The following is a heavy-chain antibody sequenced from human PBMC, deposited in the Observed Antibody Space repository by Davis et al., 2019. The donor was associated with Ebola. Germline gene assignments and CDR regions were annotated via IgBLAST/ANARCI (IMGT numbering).Heavy chain of an antibody. CDR1: GNSLSRSYYY. Sequence: MPSETLSLTCTVFGNSLSRSYYYWGWIRQPPGKGLEWIGEINHSGSTNYNPSLKSRVTISIGTSKDQFSLRLTSVTEADTAVYYCAKGVGDYGWFDPWGQGTLVTVSA. V-gene: IGHV4-39*07. CDR2: INHSGST. J-gene: IGHJ5*02. D-gene: IGHD4-17*01. CDR3: AKGVGDYGWFDP.